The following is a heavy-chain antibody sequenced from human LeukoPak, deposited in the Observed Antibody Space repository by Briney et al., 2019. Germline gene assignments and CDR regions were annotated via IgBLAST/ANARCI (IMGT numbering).Heavy chain of an antibody. CDR1: GGSITSSRYY. CDR3: TRHEAVPFWFDP. Sequence: SETLSLTCTVPGGSITSSRYYWGWIRQPPGKGLEWIGSISYSGNTYYNPSLKSRVTISVDMYKNQFSLKVCAVTAADAGFYFCTRHEAVPFWFDPWGQGTLVTVSS. V-gene: IGHV4-39*01. D-gene: IGHD6-19*01. CDR2: ISYSGNT. J-gene: IGHJ5*02.